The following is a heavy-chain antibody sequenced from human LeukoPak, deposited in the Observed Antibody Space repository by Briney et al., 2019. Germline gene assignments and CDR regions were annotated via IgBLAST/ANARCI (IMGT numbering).Heavy chain of an antibody. V-gene: IGHV3-30*02. Sequence: GGSLRLSCAASGFTFSSYGMHWVRQAPGKGLEWVAFIRYDGSNKYYADSVKGRFAISRDNSKNTLYLQMNSLRAEDTAVYYCAKDQAPQDIVVVPAYWGQGTLVTVSS. CDR2: IRYDGSNK. CDR3: AKDQAPQDIVVVPAY. CDR1: GFTFSSYG. J-gene: IGHJ4*02. D-gene: IGHD2-2*01.